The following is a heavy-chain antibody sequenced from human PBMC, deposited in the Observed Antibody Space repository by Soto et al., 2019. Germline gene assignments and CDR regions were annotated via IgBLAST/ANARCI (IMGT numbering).Heavy chain of an antibody. D-gene: IGHD5-18*01. Sequence: ASVKVSCKASGYTFTNFGISWVRQAPGQGLEWMGWISAYNGNTNYAQNFQGRVTMTTDTSTSTAYMELRSLRSDDTAVYYCARGDTAMVIGFDYWGQGTLVTVSS. CDR2: ISAYNGNT. CDR1: GYTFTNFG. V-gene: IGHV1-18*01. J-gene: IGHJ4*02. CDR3: ARGDTAMVIGFDY.